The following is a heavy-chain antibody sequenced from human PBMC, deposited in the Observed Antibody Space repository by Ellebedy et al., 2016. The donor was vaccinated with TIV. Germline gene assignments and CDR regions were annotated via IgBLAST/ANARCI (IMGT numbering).Heavy chain of an antibody. V-gene: IGHV4-34*01. CDR3: ARCYTGTNWFDP. CDR1: GASLSGYQ. D-gene: IGHD2-2*02. J-gene: IGHJ5*02. CDR2: INDVGTT. Sequence: SQTLSLTCAVYGASLSGYQWSWIRLSPEKGLQWIGEINDVGTTNYNPSLKSRVTISVDTSKIQFSLKLSSVTAADTAIYYCARCYTGTNWFDPWGQGTLVTVSS.